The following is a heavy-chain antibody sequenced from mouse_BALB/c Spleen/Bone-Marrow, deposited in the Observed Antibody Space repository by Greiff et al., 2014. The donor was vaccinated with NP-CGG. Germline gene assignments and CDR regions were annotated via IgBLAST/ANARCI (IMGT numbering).Heavy chain of an antibody. Sequence: ESGAELVKPGASVKMSCKAFGYTFTTYPIEWMKQNHGKSLEWIGNFHPYNDDTKYNEKSKGKAKLTVEKSSSTVYLELSRLTLYESGVYYFTGGGGFAYWGQGTLVTVSA. V-gene: IGHV1-47*01. CDR2: FHPYNDDT. CDR3: TGGGGFAY. CDR1: GYTFTTYP. J-gene: IGHJ3*01.